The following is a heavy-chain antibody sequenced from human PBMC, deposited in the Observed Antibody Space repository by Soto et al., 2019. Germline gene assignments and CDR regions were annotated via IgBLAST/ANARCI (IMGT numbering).Heavy chain of an antibody. J-gene: IGHJ4*02. V-gene: IGHV3-33*01. CDR3: ARDFGFNYLAFDF. D-gene: IGHD3-10*01. CDR2: IWTDGGGQ. Sequence: QVQLVESGGGVVQPGTSLRLSCAAYGFIFRNNGMHWVRQAPGKGLEWVAVIWTDGGGQFYVDSVKGRFTISRDNFRNTLFLEMNSLRAEDTAVYYCARDFGFNYLAFDFWGQGTLVTVSS. CDR1: GFIFRNNG.